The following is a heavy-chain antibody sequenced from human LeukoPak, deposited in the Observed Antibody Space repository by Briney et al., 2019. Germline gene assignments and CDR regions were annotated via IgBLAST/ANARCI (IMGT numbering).Heavy chain of an antibody. D-gene: IGHD3-10*01. J-gene: IGHJ4*02. CDR2: ISYDGSNK. CDR1: GFTFSSYA. Sequence: GGSLRLSCAASGFTFSSYAMHWVRQAPGKGLEWVAVISYDGSNKYYADSVKGRFTISRDNSKNTLYLQMNSLRAEDTAVYYCARGGMVRGVDYWGQGTLVTVSS. CDR3: ARGGMVRGVDY. V-gene: IGHV3-30-3*01.